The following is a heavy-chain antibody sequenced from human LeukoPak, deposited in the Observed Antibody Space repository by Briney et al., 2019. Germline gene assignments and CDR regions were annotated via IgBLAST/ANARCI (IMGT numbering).Heavy chain of an antibody. D-gene: IGHD3-10*01. CDR2: VYYSGST. V-gene: IGHV4-59*01. J-gene: IGHJ6*04. CDR3: ARNSGSGPGWDV. Sequence: SETLSLTCTVSGDSISSYYWSWIRQPPGKGLEWIGYVYYSGSTDYRASLRSRLTISVDTSKNQFSLKLSSLTAADTAIYYCARNSGSGPGWDVWGKGTTVTVSS. CDR1: GDSISSYY.